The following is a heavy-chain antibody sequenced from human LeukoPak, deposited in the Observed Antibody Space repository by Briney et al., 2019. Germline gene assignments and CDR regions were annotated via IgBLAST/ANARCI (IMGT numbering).Heavy chain of an antibody. CDR2: FDPEDGET. D-gene: IGHD1-26*01. J-gene: IGHJ4*02. CDR3: ATREGRI. Sequence: KGLEWMGGFDPEDGETIYAQKFQGRVTMTEDTSTDTAYMELSSLRSEDTAVYYCATREGRIWGQGTLVTVSS. V-gene: IGHV1-24*01.